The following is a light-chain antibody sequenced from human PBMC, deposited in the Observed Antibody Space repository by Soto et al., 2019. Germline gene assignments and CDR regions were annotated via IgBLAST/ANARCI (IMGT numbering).Light chain of an antibody. Sequence: QSVLTQPPSVSGAPGQRVTISCAGSSSNIGAGYDVHWYQQLPGTAPKLLIYGNFNRPSGVPDRFSGSKSGTSASLAITGLQAADEADYYCQSSDSSLSGHVVFGGGTKLTVL. J-gene: IGLJ2*01. V-gene: IGLV1-40*01. CDR3: QSSDSSLSGHVV. CDR1: SSNIGAGYD. CDR2: GNF.